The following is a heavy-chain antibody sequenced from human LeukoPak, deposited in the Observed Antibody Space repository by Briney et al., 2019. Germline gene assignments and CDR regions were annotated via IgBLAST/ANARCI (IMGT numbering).Heavy chain of an antibody. D-gene: IGHD6-19*01. CDR3: AREPIAVAGTVYYYYYGMGV. CDR2: IWYDGSNK. V-gene: IGHV3-33*01. CDR1: GFTFSSYG. J-gene: IGHJ6*02. Sequence: TGGSLRLSCAASGFTFSSYGMHWVRQAPGKGLEWVAVIWYDGSNKYYADSVKGRFTISRDNSKNTLYLQMNSLRAEDTAVYYCAREPIAVAGTVYYYYYGMGVWGQGTTVTVFS.